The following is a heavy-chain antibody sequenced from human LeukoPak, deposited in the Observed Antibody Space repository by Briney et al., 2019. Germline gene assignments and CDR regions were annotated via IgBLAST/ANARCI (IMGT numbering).Heavy chain of an antibody. CDR1: GGTFSSYA. J-gene: IGHJ6*02. CDR3: ASKEYSGYDSYYGMDV. D-gene: IGHD5-12*01. V-gene: IGHV1-69*04. CDR2: IIPILGIA. Sequence: ASVEVSCKASGGTFSSYAISWVRQAPGQGLEWMGRIIPILGIANYAQKFQGRVTITADKSTSTAYMELSSLRSEDTAVYYCASKEYSGYDSYYGMDVWGQGTTVTVSS.